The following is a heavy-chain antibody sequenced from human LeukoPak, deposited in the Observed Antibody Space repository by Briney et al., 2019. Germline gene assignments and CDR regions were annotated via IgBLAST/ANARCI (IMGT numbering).Heavy chain of an antibody. CDR2: IYYSGST. CDR3: ARLSSSWLHFDY. Sequence: SETLSLTCTVSGGSISSYYWSWIRQPPGKGLEWIGYIYYSGSTNYNPSLKSRVTISVDTSKNQFSLKLSSVTAADTAVYYCARLSSSWLHFDYWGQGTLVTVSS. CDR1: GGSISSYY. J-gene: IGHJ4*02. D-gene: IGHD6-13*01. V-gene: IGHV4-59*12.